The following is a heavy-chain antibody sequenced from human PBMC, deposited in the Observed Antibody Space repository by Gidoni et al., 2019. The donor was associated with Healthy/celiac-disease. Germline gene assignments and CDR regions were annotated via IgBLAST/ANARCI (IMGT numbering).Heavy chain of an antibody. CDR3: ARDGIAAAGTVGSDDAFDI. D-gene: IGHD6-13*01. CDR1: RSTFSGYS. Sequence: EVQLVESGAGLVKPVGSLRLSCAASRSTFSGYSMNWVRQAPGKGLAWVSSISSSSSYIYYADSVKGRFTISRDNAKNSLYLQMNSLRAEDTAVYYCARDGIAAAGTVGSDDAFDIWGQGTMVTVSS. J-gene: IGHJ3*02. V-gene: IGHV3-21*01. CDR2: ISSSSSYI.